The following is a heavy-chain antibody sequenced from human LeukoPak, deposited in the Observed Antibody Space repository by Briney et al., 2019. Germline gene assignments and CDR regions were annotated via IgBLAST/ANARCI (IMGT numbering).Heavy chain of an antibody. CDR1: GFTFSRYG. J-gene: IGHJ4*02. D-gene: IGHD6-6*01. CDR2: IWYDGSIK. V-gene: IGHV3-33*01. CDR3: ARWGSSSDLDY. Sequence: PGGSLRLSCTASGFTFSRYGMHWVRQAPGKGLEWVAVIWYDGSIKYYADSVKGRFTLSRDNSKNTVYLQMNSLRVEDTAVYYCARWGSSSDLDYWGQGTLVTVSS.